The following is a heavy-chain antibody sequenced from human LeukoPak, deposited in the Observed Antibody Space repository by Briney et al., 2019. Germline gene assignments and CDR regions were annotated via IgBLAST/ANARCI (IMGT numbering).Heavy chain of an antibody. V-gene: IGHV3-7*03. CDR2: INPSERVK. Sequence: GGSLRLSCTASGFTFKTYWMNWARQAPGKGLEWVARINPSERVKYYVDSVKGRFTVSRDNAKNSLYLQMSNLRTEDTAVYFCARGGGLDVWGQGATVTVSS. J-gene: IGHJ6*02. CDR1: GFTFKTYW. CDR3: ARGGGLDV. D-gene: IGHD3-16*01.